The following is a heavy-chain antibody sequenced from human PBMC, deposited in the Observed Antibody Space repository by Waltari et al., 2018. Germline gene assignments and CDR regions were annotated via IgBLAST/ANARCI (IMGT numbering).Heavy chain of an antibody. J-gene: IGHJ3*02. CDR3: TTGGVKGPHDAFDI. V-gene: IGHV3-15*01. CDR2: IKRKTDGGTT. Sequence: VQLVDSGGGLVKPGGSLSLSCAASGFTFSRAWMSWVRQAPGKGLEGVGRIKRKTDGGTTDYAAPVKGRFTISRDDSKNTLYLQMNSLKTEDTAVYYCTTGGVKGPHDAFDIWGQGTMVTVSS. CDR1: GFTFSRAW. D-gene: IGHD2-8*02.